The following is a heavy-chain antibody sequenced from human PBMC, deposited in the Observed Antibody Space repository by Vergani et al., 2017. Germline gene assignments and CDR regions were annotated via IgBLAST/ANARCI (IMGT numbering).Heavy chain of an antibody. Sequence: EVQLVESGGGLVQPGRSLRLSCAASGFTFDDYAMHWVRQAPGKGLEWVSGISWNSGSIGYADSVKGRFTISRDNAKNSLYLQMNSLRAEDTALYYCAKDSGGPLEYWGQGTLVTVSS. CDR1: GFTFDDYA. J-gene: IGHJ4*02. D-gene: IGHD1-1*01. V-gene: IGHV3-9*01. CDR3: AKDSGGPLEY. CDR2: ISWNSGSI.